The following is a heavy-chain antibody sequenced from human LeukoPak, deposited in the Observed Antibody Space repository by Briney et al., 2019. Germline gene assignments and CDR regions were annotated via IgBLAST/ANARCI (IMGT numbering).Heavy chain of an antibody. CDR3: ARDPSPPWVHWVYFDY. Sequence: ASVKVSCKASGYTFTSYYMHWVRQAPGQGLEWMGIINPSGGSTSYAQKSKGRVTMTRDTSTSTVYMELSSLRSEDTAVYYCARDPSPPWVHWVYFDYWGQGTLVTVSS. CDR1: GYTFTSYY. V-gene: IGHV1-46*01. D-gene: IGHD7-27*01. CDR2: INPSGGST. J-gene: IGHJ4*02.